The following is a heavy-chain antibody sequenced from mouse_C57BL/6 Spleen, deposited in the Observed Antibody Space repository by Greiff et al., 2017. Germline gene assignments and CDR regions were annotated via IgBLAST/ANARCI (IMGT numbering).Heavy chain of an antibody. D-gene: IGHD1-1*01. CDR2: IWTGGGT. CDR3: ARNCPYYYGSSQPYWYFDV. J-gene: IGHJ1*03. Sequence: VNLVESGPGLVAPSQSLSITCTVSGFSLTSYAISWVRQPPGKGLEWLGVIWTGGGTNYNSALKSRLSISKDNSKSQVFLKMNSLQTDDTARYYCARNCPYYYGSSQPYWYFDVWGTGTTVTVSS. V-gene: IGHV2-9-1*01. CDR1: GFSLTSYA.